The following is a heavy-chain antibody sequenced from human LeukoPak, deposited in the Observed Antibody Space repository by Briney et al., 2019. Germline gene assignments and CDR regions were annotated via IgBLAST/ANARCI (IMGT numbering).Heavy chain of an antibody. Sequence: GGSLRVSCAASGFSFSDYAMHWVRQGPGKGLEWVAVISYSGQQKYYGDSVKGRFTVSRDNPKNTLYLQMNNLRDDDTAVYYCARVFLERMTSGYFDNWGQGTLVTVSP. CDR3: ARVFLERMTSGYFDN. D-gene: IGHD3-3*01. J-gene: IGHJ4*02. CDR1: GFSFSDYA. V-gene: IGHV3-30*04. CDR2: ISYSGQQK.